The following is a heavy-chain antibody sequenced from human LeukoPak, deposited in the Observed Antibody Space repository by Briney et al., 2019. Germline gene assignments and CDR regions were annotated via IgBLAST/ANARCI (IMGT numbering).Heavy chain of an antibody. J-gene: IGHJ5*02. Sequence: SETLSLTCTVSGGSISSSSYYWGWIRQPPGKGLEWIGSIYYSGSTYYNPSLKSRVTISVDTSKNQFSLKLSSVTAADTAVYYCARVSVRGSGSLYNWFDPWGQGTLVTVSS. D-gene: IGHD3-10*01. CDR2: IYYSGST. CDR1: GGSISSSSYY. V-gene: IGHV4-39*01. CDR3: ARVSVRGSGSLYNWFDP.